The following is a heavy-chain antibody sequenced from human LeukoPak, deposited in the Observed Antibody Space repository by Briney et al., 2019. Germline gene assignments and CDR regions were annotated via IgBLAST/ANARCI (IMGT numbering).Heavy chain of an antibody. CDR1: GGTFSSYV. V-gene: IGHV1-69*05. CDR2: IIPIFGTV. J-gene: IGHJ4*02. Sequence: ASVKVSCKASGGTFSSYVISWVRQAPGQGLEWMGGIIPIFGTVNYAQKFQGRVTITTDESTSTAYMELSSLRSEDTAVYYCASAHSSSWHDYWGQGTLITVSS. D-gene: IGHD6-13*01. CDR3: ASAHSSSWHDY.